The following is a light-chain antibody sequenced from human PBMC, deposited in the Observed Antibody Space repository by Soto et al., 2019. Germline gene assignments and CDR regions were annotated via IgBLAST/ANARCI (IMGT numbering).Light chain of an antibody. CDR2: AAS. Sequence: IQVAQSPTAQPAGVGDREAITCRASQSISTYLNWYQQKSGKAPKLLIFAASTLESGVPSRFSGGGSGTDFTLTINSLQPEDSAIDYCQQSHPITSTFGRGTRWIS. CDR1: QSISTY. CDR3: QQSHPITST. J-gene: IGKJ4*02. V-gene: IGKV1-39*01.